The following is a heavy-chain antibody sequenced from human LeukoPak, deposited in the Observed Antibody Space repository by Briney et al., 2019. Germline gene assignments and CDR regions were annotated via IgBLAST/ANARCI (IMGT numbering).Heavy chain of an antibody. J-gene: IGHJ4*02. CDR2: IYTSGNT. CDR3: AREVGGSYYGPTDH. CDR1: GDSISSGSYY. Sequence: SETLSLTCTVSGDSISSGSYYWSWIRQPAGKGLEWIGRIYTSGNTYYNPSLKSRVTISVDTSKNQFSLELSSVTAADTAMYYCAREVGGSYYGPTDHWGQGTLVTVST. D-gene: IGHD3-10*01. V-gene: IGHV4-61*02.